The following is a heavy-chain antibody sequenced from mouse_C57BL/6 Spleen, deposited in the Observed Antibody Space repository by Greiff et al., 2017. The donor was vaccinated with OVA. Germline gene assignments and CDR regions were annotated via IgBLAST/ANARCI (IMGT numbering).Heavy chain of an antibody. CDR1: GYTFTEYT. J-gene: IGHJ4*01. V-gene: IGHV1-62-2*01. Sequence: VQLQQSGAELVKPGASVKLSCKASGYTFTEYTIHWVKQRSGQGLEWIGWFYPGSGSIKYNEKFKDKATLTADKSSSTVYMELSRLTSEDSAVYFCARHEGPYYYGSSEDAMDYWGQGTSVTVSS. D-gene: IGHD1-1*01. CDR2: FYPGSGSI. CDR3: ARHEGPYYYGSSEDAMDY.